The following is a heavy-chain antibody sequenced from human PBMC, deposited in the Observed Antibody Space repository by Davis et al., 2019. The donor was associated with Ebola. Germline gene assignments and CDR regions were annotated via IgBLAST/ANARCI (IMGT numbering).Heavy chain of an antibody. CDR3: AKDTSSIWFDV. V-gene: IGHV3-23*01. J-gene: IGHJ3*01. D-gene: IGHD6-13*01. Sequence: PGGSLRLSCAASGFVFSNYVMSWVRRAPGKGLAWVSTLGLSADTYYADSVKGRFIISRDNSKNTLHLQMNSLRVEDTAIYYCAKDTSSIWFDVWGQGTMVTVSS. CDR1: GFVFSNYV. CDR2: LGLSADT.